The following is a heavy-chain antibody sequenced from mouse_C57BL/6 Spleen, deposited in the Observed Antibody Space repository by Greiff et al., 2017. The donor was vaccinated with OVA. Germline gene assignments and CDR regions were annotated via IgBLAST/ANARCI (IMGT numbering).Heavy chain of an antibody. CDR1: GYSITSGYY. J-gene: IGHJ3*01. CDR2: ISYDGSH. Sequence: VKLQGAGPCLVKPSQSLSLTFPVTGYSITSGYYWDWIRQFPGNKLEWVGYISYDGSHNYNPSLKNRISITRDTSKNQLFLKLKSVTTEDTATYYCARERDGYYGWFAYRGQGTLVTVSA. D-gene: IGHD2-3*01. CDR3: ARERDGYYGWFAY. V-gene: IGHV3-6*01.